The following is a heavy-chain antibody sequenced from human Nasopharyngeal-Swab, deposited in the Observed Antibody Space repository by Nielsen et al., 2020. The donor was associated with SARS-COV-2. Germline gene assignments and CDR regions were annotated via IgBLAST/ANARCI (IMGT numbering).Heavy chain of an antibody. J-gene: IGHJ3*02. CDR1: GFTFSSSW. CDR3: ARDRDYAGAFDI. CDR2: IKQDGSEK. D-gene: IGHD2-2*01. Sequence: GASLKISCAASGFTFSSSWMSWVRKAPGKGLEWVANIKQDGSEKYYVDSVKGRFTISRDKAKNSLYLQMNSLRAEDTAVYYCARDRDYAGAFDIWGQGTMVTVSS. V-gene: IGHV3-7*01.